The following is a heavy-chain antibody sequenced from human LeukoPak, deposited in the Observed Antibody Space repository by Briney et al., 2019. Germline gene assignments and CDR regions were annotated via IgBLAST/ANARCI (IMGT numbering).Heavy chain of an antibody. V-gene: IGHV1-69*13. CDR1: GYTFTSYD. D-gene: IGHD3-22*01. CDR2: IIPIFGTA. CDR3: ARDMIVPRYYFDY. J-gene: IGHJ4*02. Sequence: SVKVSCKASGYTFTSYDINWVRQAPGQGLEWMGGIIPIFGTANYAQKFQGRVTITADESTSTAYMELSSLRSEDTAVYYCARDMIVPRYYFDYWGQGTLVTVSS.